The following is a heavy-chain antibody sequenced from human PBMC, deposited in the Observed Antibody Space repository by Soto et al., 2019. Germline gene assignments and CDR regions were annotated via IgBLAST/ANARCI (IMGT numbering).Heavy chain of an antibody. CDR1: GFSFSTSEMR. V-gene: IGHV2-70*04. D-gene: IGHD2-15*01. CDR3: ARIEDSGSAFDI. Sequence: ESCPTLVNPTQTLTLTCTFSGFSFSTSEMRVGWIRQPPGKALEWLARIDWDDDKFYNISLKTRLTISKDTSKNQVVLTMTNMDPVDTATYYCARIEDSGSAFDIWGQGTMVTVSS. CDR2: IDWDDDK. J-gene: IGHJ3*02.